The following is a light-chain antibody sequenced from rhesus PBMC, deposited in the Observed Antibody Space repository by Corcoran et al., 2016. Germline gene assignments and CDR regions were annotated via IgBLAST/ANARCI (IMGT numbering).Light chain of an antibody. J-gene: IGLJ1*01. CDR2: EVN. Sequence: QAAPTQSPSVSEYPGQSVTVSCTGTNSDIGTYYRVSWYQQHPGKAPKLLIYEVNKRPSGVSDRFSGSKSGNTASLTISGLQAEDEADYYCSSYTPKSTFVFGSGTRLIVL. CDR3: SSYTPKSTFV. V-gene: IGLV2-13*03. CDR1: NSDIGTYYR.